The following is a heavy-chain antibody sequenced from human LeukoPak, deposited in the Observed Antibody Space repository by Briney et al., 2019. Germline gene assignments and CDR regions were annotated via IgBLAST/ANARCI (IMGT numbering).Heavy chain of an antibody. D-gene: IGHD2-21*02. J-gene: IGHJ3*02. CDR3: AREGPLAYCGGDCSYDAFDI. CDR1: GGSISSYY. Sequence: SSETLSLTCTVSGGSISSYYWSWIRQPPGKGLEWIGYIYYSGSTNYNPSLKSRVTISVDTSKSQFSLKLSSVTAADTAVYYCAREGPLAYCGGDCSYDAFDIWGQGTMVTVSS. CDR2: IYYSGST. V-gene: IGHV4-59*01.